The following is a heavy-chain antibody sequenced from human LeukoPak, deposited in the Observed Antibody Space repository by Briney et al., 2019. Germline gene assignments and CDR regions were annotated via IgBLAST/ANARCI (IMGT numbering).Heavy chain of an antibody. CDR1: GFTFSSYW. V-gene: IGHV3-74*01. D-gene: IGHD3-22*01. J-gene: IGHJ4*02. CDR2: INSDGSST. Sequence: GGSLRLSCAASGFTFSSYWMHWVRQTPGKGPVWVSRINSDGSSTSYADSVKGRFTISRDNAKNTLYLQMNSLRAEDTAVYYCARARDSSGYYYFDYWGQGTLVTVSS. CDR3: ARARDSSGYYYFDY.